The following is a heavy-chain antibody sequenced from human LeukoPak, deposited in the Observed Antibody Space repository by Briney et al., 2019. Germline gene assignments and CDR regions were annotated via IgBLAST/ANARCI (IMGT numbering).Heavy chain of an antibody. Sequence: AGRSLRLSCAATGFTFKDYGMHWVRQPPGKGLEWVSAISGSGGSTYYADSVKGRFTISRDNSKNTLYLQMNSLRAEDTAVYYCAKGDSTLDYWGQGTLVTVSS. V-gene: IGHV3-23*01. CDR3: AKGDSTLDY. CDR2: ISGSGGST. CDR1: GFTFKDYG. J-gene: IGHJ4*02. D-gene: IGHD3-16*01.